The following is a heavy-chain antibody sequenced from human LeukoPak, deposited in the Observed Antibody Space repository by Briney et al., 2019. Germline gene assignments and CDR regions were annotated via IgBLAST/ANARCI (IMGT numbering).Heavy chain of an antibody. J-gene: IGHJ4*02. CDR3: ARGEVGVSPFGY. Sequence: ASVKVSCKASGYTFTSYAMHWVRQAPGRRLEWMGWINAGNGNTKYSQKFQGRVTITRDTSASTAYMELSSLRSEDTAVYYCARGEVGVSPFGYWGQGTLVTVSS. V-gene: IGHV1-3*01. CDR2: INAGNGNT. CDR1: GYTFTSYA. D-gene: IGHD1-26*01.